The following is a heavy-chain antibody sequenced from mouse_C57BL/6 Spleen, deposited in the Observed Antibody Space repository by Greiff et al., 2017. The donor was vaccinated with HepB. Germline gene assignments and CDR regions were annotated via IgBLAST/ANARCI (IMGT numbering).Heavy chain of an antibody. CDR2: IDPSDSYT. V-gene: IGHV1-50*01. CDR1: GYTFTSYW. Sequence: QVQLKQPGAELVKPGASVKLSCKASGYTFTSYWMQWVKQRPGQGLEWIGEIDPSDSYTNYNQKFKGKATLTVDTSSSTAYMQLSSLTSEDSAVYYCARRGPFYAMDYWGQGTSVTVSS. J-gene: IGHJ4*01. CDR3: ARRGPFYAMDY. D-gene: IGHD3-3*01.